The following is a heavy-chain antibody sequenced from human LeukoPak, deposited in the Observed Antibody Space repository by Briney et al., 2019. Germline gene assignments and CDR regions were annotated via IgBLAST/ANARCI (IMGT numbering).Heavy chain of an antibody. CDR3: ARGHYSSGCRLDY. Sequence: PSETLSLTCTVSGGSISSYYWSWIRQPPGQGLEWIGYIYYSGSTKYNPSLKSRVTISVDTSKNQFSLKLSSVTAADTAVYYCARGHYSSGCRLDYWGQGTLVTVSS. D-gene: IGHD6-19*01. CDR2: IYYSGST. J-gene: IGHJ4*02. V-gene: IGHV4-59*01. CDR1: GGSISSYY.